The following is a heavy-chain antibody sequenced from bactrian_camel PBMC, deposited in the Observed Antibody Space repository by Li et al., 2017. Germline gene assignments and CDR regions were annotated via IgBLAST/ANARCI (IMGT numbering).Heavy chain of an antibody. V-gene: IGHV3S40*01. Sequence: VQLVESGGDLVQPGNSLRLSCAASGITFSSYVMTWIRQAPGQGLEWVSLVDSGAYSPLYAATVKGRFTISRDNARNTVSLQLNSLQTEDTAMYYCATQDGGTWYVRHSYWGQGTQVTVS. CDR3: ATQDGGTWYVRHSY. CDR1: GITFSSYV. CDR2: VDSGAYSP. D-gene: IGHD6*01. J-gene: IGHJ4*01.